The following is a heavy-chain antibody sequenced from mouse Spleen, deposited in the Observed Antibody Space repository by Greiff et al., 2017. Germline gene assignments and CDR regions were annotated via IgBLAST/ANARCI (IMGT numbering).Heavy chain of an antibody. CDR3: ARGAYGSSLYYAMDY. Sequence: DVMLVESGGGLVKPGGSLKLSCAASGFTFSDYGMHWVRQAPEKGLEWVAYISSGSSTIYYADTVKGRFTISRDNAKNTLFLQMTSLRSEDTAMYYCARGAYGSSLYYAMDYWGQGTSVTVSS. CDR1: GFTFSDYG. J-gene: IGHJ4*01. CDR2: ISSGSSTI. V-gene: IGHV5-17*01. D-gene: IGHD1-1*01.